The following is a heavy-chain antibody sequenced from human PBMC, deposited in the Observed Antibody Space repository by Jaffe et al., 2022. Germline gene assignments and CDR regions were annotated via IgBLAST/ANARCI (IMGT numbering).Heavy chain of an antibody. D-gene: IGHD4-17*01. CDR2: IRYDGSNK. V-gene: IGHV3-30*02. J-gene: IGHJ4*02. CDR1: GFTFSSYG. CDR3: AKLHDYGDYAY. Sequence: QVQLVESGGGVVQPGGSLRLSCAASGFTFSSYGMHWVRQAPGKGLEWVAFIRYDGSNKYYADSVKGRFTISRDNSKNTLYLQMNSLRAEDTAVYYCAKLHDYGDYAYWGQGTLVTVSS.